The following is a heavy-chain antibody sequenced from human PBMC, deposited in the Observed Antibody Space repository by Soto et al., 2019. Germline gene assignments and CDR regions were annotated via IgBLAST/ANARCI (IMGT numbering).Heavy chain of an antibody. J-gene: IGHJ4*02. CDR2: ISGSGGST. D-gene: IGHD3-9*01. CDR3: AKDQYQKYYDILTGYGPFDY. CDR1: GFTFSSYA. V-gene: IGHV3-23*01. Sequence: GGSLRLSCAASGFTFSSYAMSWVRQAPGKGLEWVSAISGSGGSTYYADSVKGRFTISRDNSKNTLYLQMNSLRAEDTAVYYCAKDQYQKYYDILTGYGPFDYWGQGTLVTVSS.